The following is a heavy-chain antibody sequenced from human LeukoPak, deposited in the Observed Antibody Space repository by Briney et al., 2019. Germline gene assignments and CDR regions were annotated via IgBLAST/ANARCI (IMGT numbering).Heavy chain of an antibody. Sequence: GGSLRLSCAASGFTFSNVWMSWVRQAPGKGLEWVGRIKSKTDGGTTDYAAPVKGRFTISRDDSKNTLYLQMNSLKTEDTAVYYCTTGYYGSGNNDYWGQGTLVTVSS. CDR3: TTGYYGSGNNDY. CDR2: IKSKTDGGTT. CDR1: GFTFSNVW. J-gene: IGHJ4*02. V-gene: IGHV3-15*01. D-gene: IGHD3-10*01.